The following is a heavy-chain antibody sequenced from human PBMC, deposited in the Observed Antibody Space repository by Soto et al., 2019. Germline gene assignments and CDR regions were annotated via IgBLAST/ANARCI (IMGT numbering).Heavy chain of an antibody. J-gene: IGHJ4*02. CDR3: ARGSTQLWLRIADFDY. CDR2: ISGYNGHT. CDR1: GYTFNSYG. Sequence: ASVKVSCKASGYTFNSYGINWVRQAPGQGLEWMGWISGYNGHTSYAQRLQGRVTMTTDTSTSTAFMELRSLRSDDTAVYYCARGSTQLWLRIADFDYWGQGTLVTVSS. D-gene: IGHD5-18*01. V-gene: IGHV1-18*01.